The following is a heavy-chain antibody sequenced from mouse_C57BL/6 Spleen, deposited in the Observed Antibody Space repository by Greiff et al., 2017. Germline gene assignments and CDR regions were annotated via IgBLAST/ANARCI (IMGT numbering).Heavy chain of an antibody. CDR1: GFTFSSYA. V-gene: IGHV5-9-1*02. CDR3: TRVLQYYFDY. J-gene: IGHJ2*01. CDR2: ISSGGDYI. D-gene: IGHD2-1*01. Sequence: EVKVVESGEGLVKPGGSLKLSCAASGFTFSSYAMSWVRQTLEKRLEWVAYISSGGDYIYYADTVKGRFTISRDNARNTLYLQMSSLKSEDTAMYYCTRVLQYYFDYWGQGTTLTVSS.